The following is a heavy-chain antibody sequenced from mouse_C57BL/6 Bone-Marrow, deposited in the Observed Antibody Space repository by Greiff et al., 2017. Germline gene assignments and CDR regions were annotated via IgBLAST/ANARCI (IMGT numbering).Heavy chain of an antibody. CDR2: INPDSSTI. CDR1: GIDFSRYW. J-gene: IGHJ1*03. D-gene: IGHD1-1*01. Sequence: EVKLMESGGGLVQPGGSLKLSCAASGIDFSRYWMSWVRRAPGKGLEWIGEINPDSSTINYAPSLKDKFIISRDNAKNTLYLQMSKVRSEDTALYYCATYYYGSSLWYFDVWGTGTPVTVSS. CDR3: ATYYYGSSLWYFDV. V-gene: IGHV4-1*01.